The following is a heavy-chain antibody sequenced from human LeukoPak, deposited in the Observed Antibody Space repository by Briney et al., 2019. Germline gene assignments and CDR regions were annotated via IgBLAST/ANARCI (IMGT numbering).Heavy chain of an antibody. J-gene: IGHJ4*02. D-gene: IGHD2-15*01. CDR3: AKDWGY. Sequence: QPGGSLRLSCAASGLTFSTYAMTWVRLAPGKGLEWVSGITGSGGSTYYADSVKGRFTISRDNSKNTLYLQMNSLRAEDTAIYYCAKDWGYWGQGTLVTVSS. CDR1: GLTFSTYA. V-gene: IGHV3-23*01. CDR2: ITGSGGST.